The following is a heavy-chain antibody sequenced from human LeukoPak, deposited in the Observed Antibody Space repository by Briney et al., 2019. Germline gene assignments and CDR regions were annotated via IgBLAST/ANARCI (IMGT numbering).Heavy chain of an antibody. J-gene: IGHJ4*02. Sequence: PSGTLSLTCTVPGGSISSFYWSWIRQPPGKGLEWIGSMYYSGSANYNPSLKSRVTISVDTSKNQFSLKLSSVTAAYTAVYYCASARDFGWEGIWNWGQGTLVTVSS. V-gene: IGHV4-59*08. CDR2: MYYSGSA. CDR1: GGSISSFY. CDR3: ASARDFGWEGIWN. D-gene: IGHD6-19*01.